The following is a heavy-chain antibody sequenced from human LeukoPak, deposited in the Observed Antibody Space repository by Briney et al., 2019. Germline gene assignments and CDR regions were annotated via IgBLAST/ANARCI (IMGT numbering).Heavy chain of an antibody. CDR3: ARSYYEYYYDSSGYYRPYFDY. Sequence: PGGSLRLSCAASGFTFGDYCMSWIRQAPGKGLEWISYITFSSKTIYYADSVKGRFTITRDNSKNTLYLQMNSLRAEDTAVYYCARSYYEYYYDSSGYYRPYFDYWGQGTLVTVSS. J-gene: IGHJ4*02. V-gene: IGHV3-11*04. D-gene: IGHD3-22*01. CDR2: ITFSSKTI. CDR1: GFTFGDYC.